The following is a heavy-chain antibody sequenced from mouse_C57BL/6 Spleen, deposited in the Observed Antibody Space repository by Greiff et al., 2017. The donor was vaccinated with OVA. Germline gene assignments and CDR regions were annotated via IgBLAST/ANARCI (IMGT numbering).Heavy chain of an antibody. J-gene: IGHJ1*03. CDR1: GYTFTSYW. CDR2: IDPSDSYT. CDR3: AREERRITTVVATRYFDV. V-gene: IGHV1-50*01. D-gene: IGHD1-1*01. Sequence: QVQLKQSGAELVKPGASVKLSCKASGYTFTSYWMQWVKQRPGQGLEWIGEIDPSDSYTNYNQKFKGKATLTVDTSSSTAYMQLSSLTSEDSAVYYCAREERRITTVVATRYFDVWGTGTTVTVSS.